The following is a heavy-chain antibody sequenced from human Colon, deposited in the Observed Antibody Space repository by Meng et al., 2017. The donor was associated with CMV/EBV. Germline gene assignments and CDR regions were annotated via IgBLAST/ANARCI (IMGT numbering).Heavy chain of an antibody. J-gene: IGHJ5*02. V-gene: IGHV4-59*08. Sequence: SETLSLTCTVSGDSVRSYYWSWIRQTPGKGLEWIASMYYSGKTNYNPSLKSRVFTSIDTSENQFSLKLSSVTAADTAVYYCARHSAVEWFDPWGQGTLVTVSS. CDR3: ARHSAVEWFDP. CDR1: GDSVRSYY. CDR2: MYYSGKT. D-gene: IGHD6-19*01.